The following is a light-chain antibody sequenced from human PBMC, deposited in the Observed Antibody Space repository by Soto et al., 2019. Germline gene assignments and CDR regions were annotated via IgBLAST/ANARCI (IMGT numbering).Light chain of an antibody. CDR2: VNT. CDR3: QSYDGRLSGYV. J-gene: IGLJ1*01. CDR1: SSNIGADFG. Sequence: QSVLTQPPSVSGAPGQTITISCTGSSSNIGADFGVHWYQQLPGAAPKLVIFVNTNRPSGVPDRFSGSKSGTSASLAITGLQAEDEADYYCQSYDGRLSGYVFGTGTKLTVL. V-gene: IGLV1-40*01.